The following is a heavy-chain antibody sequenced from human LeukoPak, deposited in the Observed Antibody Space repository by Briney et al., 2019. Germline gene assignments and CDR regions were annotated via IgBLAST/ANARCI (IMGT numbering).Heavy chain of an antibody. CDR2: IIPIFGTA. V-gene: IGHV1-69*05. Sequence: SVKVSCKAPGRTFSSYAISWVRQAPGQGLEWMGRIIPIFGTANYAQKFQGRVTITTDESTSTAYRELSSLRSEDTAVYYWARPYYGSGSYSNEYFQHWGQGTLVTVSS. CDR1: GRTFSSYA. D-gene: IGHD3-10*01. J-gene: IGHJ1*01. CDR3: ARPYYGSGSYSNEYFQH.